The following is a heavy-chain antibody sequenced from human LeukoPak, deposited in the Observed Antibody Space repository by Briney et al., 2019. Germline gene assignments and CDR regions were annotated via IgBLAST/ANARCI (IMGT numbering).Heavy chain of an antibody. Sequence: GGSLRLSCAASGFTFSSYAMHWVRQAPGKGLEWVAVISYDGSNKYYADSVKGRFTISRDNSKNTLYLQMNSLRAEDTAVYYCAMARHRIFDYWGQGTLVTVSS. CDR1: GFTFSSYA. CDR2: ISYDGSNK. D-gene: IGHD6-6*01. CDR3: AMARHRIFDY. J-gene: IGHJ4*02. V-gene: IGHV3-30-3*01.